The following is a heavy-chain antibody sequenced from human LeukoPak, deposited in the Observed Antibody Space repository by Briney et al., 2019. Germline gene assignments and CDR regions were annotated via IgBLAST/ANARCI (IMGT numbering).Heavy chain of an antibody. V-gene: IGHV3-48*04. CDR3: AKDRDSRVGFDS. CDR2: ISSSGSTI. J-gene: IGHJ4*02. CDR1: GFTFSSYG. D-gene: IGHD3-22*01. Sequence: GGSLRLSCAASGFTFSSYGMSWVRQAPGRGLEWVSSISSSGSTIYYADSVRGRFTISRDNAKNSLYLQMNSLRPEDTALYYCAKDRDSRVGFDSWGQGTLVTVSS.